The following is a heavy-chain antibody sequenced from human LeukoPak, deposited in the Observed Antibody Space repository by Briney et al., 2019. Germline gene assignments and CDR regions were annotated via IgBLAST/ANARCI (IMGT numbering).Heavy chain of an antibody. D-gene: IGHD3-22*01. Sequence: ASVTVSCKASGYTFTGYYMHWVRQAPGQGLEWMGWINPNSGGTNYAQKFQGRITMTTDTSITTAYMELSRLRSDDTAVYYCARDRDYYDSSGYFPLDYWGQGTLVTVSS. V-gene: IGHV1-2*02. CDR1: GYTFTGYY. J-gene: IGHJ4*02. CDR2: INPNSGGT. CDR3: ARDRDYYDSSGYFPLDY.